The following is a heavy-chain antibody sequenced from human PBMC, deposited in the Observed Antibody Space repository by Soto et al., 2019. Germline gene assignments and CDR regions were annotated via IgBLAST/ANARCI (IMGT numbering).Heavy chain of an antibody. CDR1: GFTFSSYG. D-gene: IGHD1-26*01. CDR3: AKDVVVGATTGLGDYYYYYGMDV. V-gene: IGHV3-30*18. CDR2: ISYDGSNK. Sequence: PGGSLRLSCAASGFTFSSYGMHWVRQAPGKGLGWVAVISYDGSNKYYADSVKGRFTISRDNSKNTLYLQMNSLRAEDMAVYYCAKDVVVGATTGLGDYYYYYGMDVWGQGTTVTVSS. J-gene: IGHJ6*02.